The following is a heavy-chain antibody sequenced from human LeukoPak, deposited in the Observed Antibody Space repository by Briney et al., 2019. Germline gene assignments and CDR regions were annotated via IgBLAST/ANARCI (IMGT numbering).Heavy chain of an antibody. V-gene: IGHV3-48*02. CDR2: ISSSSSTI. D-gene: IGHD4-17*01. CDR1: GFTFSSYS. Sequence: GGSLRLSCAASGFTFSSYSMNWVRQARGKGREGVSYISSSSSTIYYADSVTGRFTISRDNAKNSLYLQMNSLRDEDTAVYYCARDSVDGPYGDYSFGYWGQGTLVTVSS. CDR3: ARDSVDGPYGDYSFGY. J-gene: IGHJ4*02.